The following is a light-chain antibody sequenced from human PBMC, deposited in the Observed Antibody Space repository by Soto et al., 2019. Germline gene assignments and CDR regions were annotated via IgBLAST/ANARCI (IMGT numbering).Light chain of an antibody. CDR3: CSYAGSSTYG. CDR2: EVS. J-gene: IGLJ1*01. Sequence: QSVLTQPAPVSGSPGQSMTIYWTRTSIDVGSYNLVSWYQQHPGKAPRLMIYEVSKRPSGVSNRFSGPKSGNTASLTISGLQAQDEADYYCCSYAGSSTYGFGTGTKVTGL. V-gene: IGLV2-23*02. CDR1: SIDVGSYNL.